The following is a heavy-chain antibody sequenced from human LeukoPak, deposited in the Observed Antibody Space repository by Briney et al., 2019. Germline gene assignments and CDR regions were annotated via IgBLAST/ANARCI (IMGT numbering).Heavy chain of an antibody. J-gene: IGHJ4*02. Sequence: GGSLRLSCAASGFNFRDAAMTWVRQAPGKGLEWVSLIGSVGFSTHYGDSVKGRFTISRDNSKNTVSLQMNSLRAEDTAVYYCAKYMSSGYWGQGTLVTVSS. CDR3: AKYMSSGY. CDR2: IGSVGFST. CDR1: GFNFRDAA. V-gene: IGHV3-23*01. D-gene: IGHD6-19*01.